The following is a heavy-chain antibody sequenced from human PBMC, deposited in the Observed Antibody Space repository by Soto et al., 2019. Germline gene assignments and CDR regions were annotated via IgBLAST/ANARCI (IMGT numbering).Heavy chain of an antibody. D-gene: IGHD5-12*01. Sequence: QVQLQQWGAGLLKPSETLSLTCAVSGGSFRAYYWTWIRQPPGKGLEWIGEINHSGITNYNPSLKSRVTISLDTSKSHFSLRFSSVTAADTAVYYCARSLGATENTLGYWGQGTLVTVSS. V-gene: IGHV4-34*01. CDR1: GGSFRAYY. CDR3: ARSLGATENTLGY. J-gene: IGHJ4*02. CDR2: INHSGIT.